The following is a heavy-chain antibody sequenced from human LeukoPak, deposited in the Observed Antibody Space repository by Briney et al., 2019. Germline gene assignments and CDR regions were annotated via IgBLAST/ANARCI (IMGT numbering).Heavy chain of an antibody. J-gene: IGHJ4*02. D-gene: IGHD5-18*01. V-gene: IGHV3-30*04. CDR3: ARDPNPDTAMVPYEFDY. Sequence: GGSLRLSCAASGFTFSSYAMHWVRQAPGKGLEWVAVISYDGSNKYYADSVKGRFTISRDNSKNTLYLQMNSPRAEDTAVYYCARDPNPDTAMVPYEFDYWGQGTLVTVSS. CDR1: GFTFSSYA. CDR2: ISYDGSNK.